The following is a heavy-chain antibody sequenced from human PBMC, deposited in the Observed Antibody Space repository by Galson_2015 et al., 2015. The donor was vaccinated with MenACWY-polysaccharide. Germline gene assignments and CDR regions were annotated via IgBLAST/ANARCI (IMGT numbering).Heavy chain of an antibody. CDR2: ISIDGTTK. D-gene: IGHD2-21*02. Sequence: SLRLSCAASGFTFSKNWMTWVRQAPGKGLEWVSNISIDGTTKYYVGSVRGRFTISRDNADNLLFLQLNSLRAEDTALYYCVRGGADHETDCHWNQGTLGSVTS. V-gene: IGHV3-7*01. CDR1: GFTFSKNW. J-gene: IGHJ4*02. CDR3: VRGGADHETDCH.